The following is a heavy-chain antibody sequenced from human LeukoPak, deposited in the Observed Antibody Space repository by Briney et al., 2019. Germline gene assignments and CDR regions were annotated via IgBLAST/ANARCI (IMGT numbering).Heavy chain of an antibody. CDR2: IKSKTDGGTT. Sequence: PGGSLRLSCAASGFTFSNAWMNWVRQAPGKGLEWVGRIKSKTDGGTTDYAAPGKGRFTISRDDSKNTLYRQMNSVKTEDTAVYYCTTRPQYDYRDYWGQGTLVTVSS. J-gene: IGHJ4*02. CDR1: GFTFSNAW. D-gene: IGHD5-12*01. V-gene: IGHV3-15*07. CDR3: TTRPQYDYRDY.